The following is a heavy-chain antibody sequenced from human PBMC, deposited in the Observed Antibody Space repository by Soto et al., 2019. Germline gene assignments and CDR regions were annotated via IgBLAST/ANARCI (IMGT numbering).Heavy chain of an antibody. J-gene: IGHJ6*02. D-gene: IGHD6-19*01. CDR2: TYYRSKWYN. Sequence: SQTLSLTCAISGDSVSSNSAAWNWIRQSPSRGLEWLGRTYYRSKWYNDYAVSVKSRITINPDTSKNKFSLQLNSVTPEDTAVYYCEREGIAVAGSLMGHYGMDVWGQGNTVTVSS. CDR3: EREGIAVAGSLMGHYGMDV. V-gene: IGHV6-1*01. CDR1: GDSVSSNSAA.